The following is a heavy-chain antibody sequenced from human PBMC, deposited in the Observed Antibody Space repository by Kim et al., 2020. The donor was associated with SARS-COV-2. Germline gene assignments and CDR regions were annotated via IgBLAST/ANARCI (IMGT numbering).Heavy chain of an antibody. CDR1: GYSYSSYW. CDR2: IDPSDEYT. J-gene: IGHJ6*02. D-gene: IGHD1-26*01. V-gene: IGHV5-10-1*01. CDR3: ASVDSGIGDYTYYGMDV. Sequence: GESLKISCKGSGYSYSSYWINWVRQMPGKGLEWMGRIDPSDEYTNYSPSFQGHVTISADRSISTAYLQWSRLKASDTAIYYCASVDSGIGDYTYYGMDVWGQGTTVTVSS.